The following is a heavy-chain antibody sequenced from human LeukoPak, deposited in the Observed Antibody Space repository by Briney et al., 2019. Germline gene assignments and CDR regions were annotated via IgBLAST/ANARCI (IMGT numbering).Heavy chain of an antibody. D-gene: IGHD3-22*01. CDR3: AVGYYDSSGSGDY. CDR2: IIPIFGTA. Sequence: VASVKVSCKASGGTFSSYAISWVRQAPGQGLEWMGGIIPIFGTANYAQKFQGRVTITADESTSTAYMELSSLRSEDTAVYYCAVGYYDSSGSGDYWGQGTLVTVSS. CDR1: GGTFSSYA. J-gene: IGHJ4*02. V-gene: IGHV1-69*13.